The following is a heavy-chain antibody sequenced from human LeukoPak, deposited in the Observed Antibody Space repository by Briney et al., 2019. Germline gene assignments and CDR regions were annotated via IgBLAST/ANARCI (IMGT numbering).Heavy chain of an antibody. D-gene: IGHD3-22*01. CDR3: ARCGKYYYDSSGYFRGDYCDY. V-gene: IGHV1-18*01. Sequence: ASVKVSCKASGYTFTSYGISWVRQAPGQGLEWMGWISAYNGNTNYAQKLQGRVTMTTDTSTSTAYMELRSLRSDDTAVYYCARCGKYYYDSSGYFRGDYCDYWGQGTLVAVSS. J-gene: IGHJ4*02. CDR1: GYTFTSYG. CDR2: ISAYNGNT.